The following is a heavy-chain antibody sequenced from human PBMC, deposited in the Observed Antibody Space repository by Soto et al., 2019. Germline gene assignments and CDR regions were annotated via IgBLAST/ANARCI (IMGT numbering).Heavy chain of an antibody. CDR1: GGSFSGYY. J-gene: IGHJ6*02. D-gene: IGHD3-10*01. CDR3: ARGASTMVYYYGMDV. CDR2: INHSGST. Sequence: QVQLQQWGAGLLKPSETLSLTCAVYGGSFSGYYWSWIRQPPGKGLEWIGEINHSGSTNYNPSLKSRVTISVDTSKNQFSLKLSYVTAADTAVYYCARGASTMVYYYGMDVWGQGTTVTVSS. V-gene: IGHV4-34*01.